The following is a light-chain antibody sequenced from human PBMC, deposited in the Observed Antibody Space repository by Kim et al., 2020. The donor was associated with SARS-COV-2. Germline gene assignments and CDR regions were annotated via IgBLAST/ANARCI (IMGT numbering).Light chain of an antibody. CDR2: DSS. V-gene: IGLV2-14*03. J-gene: IGLJ1*01. Sequence: QSALTQPASVSGSPGQSITISCTGTSSDVGGYNSVSWYQQHPGKAPKLMIYDSSGRASGVSNRFSGSQSGNTASLTISGLRAEDEADYYCSSHTTSSNYVFGSGTKVTVL. CDR1: SSDVGGYNS. CDR3: SSHTTSSNYV.